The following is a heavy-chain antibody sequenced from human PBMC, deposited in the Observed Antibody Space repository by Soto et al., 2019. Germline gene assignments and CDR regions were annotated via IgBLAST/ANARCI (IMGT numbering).Heavy chain of an antibody. CDR3: ARGLHSLFAY. D-gene: IGHD2-21*01. CDR1: GFTFSNYG. J-gene: IGHJ4*02. Sequence: QVQLVESGVGVVQPGGSLRLSCAASGFTFSNYGMHWVRRAPGKGLAWVSVIGYDGNKKYYEATVKGPFTISRDNSNYTLYEQMTSRNAADTAVYYCARGLHSLFAYGGQGTLVTASS. V-gene: IGHV3-33*01. CDR2: IGYDGNKK.